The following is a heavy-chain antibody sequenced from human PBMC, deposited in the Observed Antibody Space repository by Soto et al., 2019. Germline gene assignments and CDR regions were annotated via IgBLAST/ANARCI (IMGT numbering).Heavy chain of an antibody. CDR3: ARERLSSSSSGNWFDP. D-gene: IGHD6-6*01. Sequence: QSQTLSLTCAVYGGSFSGYYWSWIRQPPGKGLEWIGEINHSGSTNYNPSLKSRVTISVDTSKNQFSLKLSSVTAADTAVYYCARERLSSSSSGNWFDPWGQGTLVTVSS. J-gene: IGHJ5*02. CDR1: GGSFSGYY. V-gene: IGHV4-34*01. CDR2: INHSGST.